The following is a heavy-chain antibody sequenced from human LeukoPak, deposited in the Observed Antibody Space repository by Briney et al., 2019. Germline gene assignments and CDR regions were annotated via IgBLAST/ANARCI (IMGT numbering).Heavy chain of an antibody. D-gene: IGHD3-3*02. CDR2: LYSGSST. V-gene: IGHV3-53*01. CDR1: GFTVSTNY. CDR3: ARVGDHFHWYLDL. J-gene: IGHJ2*01. Sequence: PGGSLRLSCAASGFTVSTNYMNWVRHAPGKGLEWVSILYSGSSTYYADSVEGRFIVSRDSSKNTLSLQMNDLRAEDTAVYYCARVGDHFHWYLDLWGRGTMVTVSS.